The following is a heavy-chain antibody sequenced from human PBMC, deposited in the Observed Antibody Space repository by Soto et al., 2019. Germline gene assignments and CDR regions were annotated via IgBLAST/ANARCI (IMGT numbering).Heavy chain of an antibody. Sequence: EVQLVESGGGLVQPGGSLRLSCAASGFTFGNYWMTWVRQAPGKGLEWVANIKGDGSAKSYLDSVRGRFTVSRDNAENSLFLQMNILRAEDTALYYCARDVSPGSSFYYLDAFDIWGQGTMVTVS. CDR2: IKGDGSAK. CDR1: GFTFGNYW. D-gene: IGHD3-10*01. V-gene: IGHV3-7*05. J-gene: IGHJ3*02. CDR3: ARDVSPGSSFYYLDAFDI.